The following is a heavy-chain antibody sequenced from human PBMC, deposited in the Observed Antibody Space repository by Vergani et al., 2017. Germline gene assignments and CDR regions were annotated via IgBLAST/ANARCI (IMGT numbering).Heavy chain of an antibody. D-gene: IGHD6-13*01. J-gene: IGHJ4*02. CDR3: ARRRDRPAIAEAGDVDY. CDR1: GFSLSTSGVG. Sequence: QITLKESGPTLVKPTQTLTLTCTFSGFSLSTSGVGVGWIRPPPGKALEWLALIYWNDDKHYSPSLKSRLTITKDTSKNQVVLTMTNMDPVDTATYFCARRRDRPAIAEAGDVDYWGQGTLVTVSS. CDR2: IYWNDDK. V-gene: IGHV2-5*01.